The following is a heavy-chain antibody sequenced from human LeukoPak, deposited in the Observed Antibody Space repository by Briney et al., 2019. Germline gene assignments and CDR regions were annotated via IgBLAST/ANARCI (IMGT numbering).Heavy chain of an antibody. CDR3: ARDLAVAGTPLGY. J-gene: IGHJ4*02. CDR1: GYTFTGYY. V-gene: IGHV1-2*02. Sequence: GASVKVSCKASGYTFTGYYLHWERQAPGQGLQWMGWVNPNSGVTNYAQKFQGRVTMTRDTSISTGYMELRRLRYDDTAVYYCARDLAVAGTPLGYWGQGTLVTVSS. D-gene: IGHD6-19*01. CDR2: VNPNSGVT.